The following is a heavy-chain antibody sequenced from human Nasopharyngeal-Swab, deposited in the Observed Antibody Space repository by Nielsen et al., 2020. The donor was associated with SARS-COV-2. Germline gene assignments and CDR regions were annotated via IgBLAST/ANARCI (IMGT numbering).Heavy chain of an antibody. V-gene: IGHV3-23*01. CDR2: ISGSGGST. CDR3: AKDRGRGVAIFDY. Sequence: GESLKISCAASGFTFSSYAMSWVRQAPGKGPEWVSAISGSGGSTYYADSVKGRFTISRDNSKNTLYLQMNSLRAEDTAVYYCAKDRGRGVAIFDYWGQGTMVTVSS. CDR1: GFTFSSYA. D-gene: IGHD5-12*01. J-gene: IGHJ4*02.